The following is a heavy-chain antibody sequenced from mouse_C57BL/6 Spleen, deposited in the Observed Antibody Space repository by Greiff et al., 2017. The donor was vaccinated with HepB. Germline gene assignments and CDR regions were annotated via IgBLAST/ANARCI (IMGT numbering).Heavy chain of an antibody. CDR2: IYPGNSDT. J-gene: IGHJ4*01. Sequence: EVKLQESGTVLARPGASVKMSCKTSGYTFTSYWMHWVKQRPGQGLEWIGAIYPGNSDTSYNQKFKGKAKLTAVTSASTAYMELSSLTNEDSAVYYCTRLGYYDYEGYAMDYWGQGTSVTVSS. CDR3: TRLGYYDYEGYAMDY. V-gene: IGHV1-5*01. CDR1: GYTFTSYW. D-gene: IGHD2-4*01.